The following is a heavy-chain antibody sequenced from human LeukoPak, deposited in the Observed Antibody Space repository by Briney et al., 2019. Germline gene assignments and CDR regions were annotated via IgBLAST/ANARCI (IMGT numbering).Heavy chain of an antibody. CDR2: ISAYNGNT. CDR1: GYTFTSYG. J-gene: IGHJ1*01. D-gene: IGHD1-26*01. V-gene: IGHV1-18*01. Sequence: ASVKVSCKASGYTFTSYGISWVRQAPGQGLEWMGWISAYNGNTNYAQKLQGRVTMTRNTSISTAYMELSSLRSEDTAVYYCARVPDRGSYFRYFQHWGQGTLVTVSS. CDR3: ARVPDRGSYFRYFQH.